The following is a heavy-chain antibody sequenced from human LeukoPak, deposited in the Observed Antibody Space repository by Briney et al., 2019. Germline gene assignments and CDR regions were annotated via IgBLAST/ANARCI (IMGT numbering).Heavy chain of an antibody. Sequence: GGSLRLSCAASESSVGSNYMTWVRQAPGKGLEWVSYISSSSSTIYYADSVKGRFTISRDNAKNSLYLQMNSLRAEDTAVYYCAREVTSCCSPYYFDYWGQGTLVTVSS. D-gene: IGHD2-2*01. J-gene: IGHJ4*02. CDR2: ISSSSSTI. V-gene: IGHV3-48*01. CDR1: ESSVGSNY. CDR3: AREVTSCCSPYYFDY.